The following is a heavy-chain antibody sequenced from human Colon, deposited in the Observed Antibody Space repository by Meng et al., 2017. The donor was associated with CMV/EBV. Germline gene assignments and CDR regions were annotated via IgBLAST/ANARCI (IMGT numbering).Heavy chain of an antibody. CDR1: GLSPRHSGVG. J-gene: IGHJ5*02. CDR3: AHTSESNVAARPPDFDT. Sequence: SGPTLVKLTQPLTLTCSFSGLSPRHSGVGVAWIRQPPGKTLEWVASIYWNDDKHYNPSLKSRLTITKDTSKDQVDLTMTNVDPVDTATYYCAHTSESNVAARPPDFDTWGQGTLVTVSS. D-gene: IGHD6-6*01. CDR2: IYWNDDK. V-gene: IGHV2-5*01.